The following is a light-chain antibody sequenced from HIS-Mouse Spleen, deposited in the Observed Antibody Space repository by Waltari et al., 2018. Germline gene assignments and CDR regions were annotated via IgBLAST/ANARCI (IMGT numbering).Light chain of an antibody. Sequence: EIVLTQSPGTLSLSPGERATLSCRASQSVSSSYLAWYQQKPGQAPRLLIYGASSRATGIPDRFSGSGSGTDFTLTISRLEPEDFAVYYYQQYGSSSTFGQGTRLEIK. V-gene: IGKV3-20*01. CDR1: QSVSSSY. J-gene: IGKJ5*01. CDR2: GAS. CDR3: QQYGSSST.